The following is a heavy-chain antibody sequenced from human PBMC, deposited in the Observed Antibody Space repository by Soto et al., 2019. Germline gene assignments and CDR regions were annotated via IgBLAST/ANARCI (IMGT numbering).Heavy chain of an antibody. CDR1: GGSISRYY. CDR3: ARLGSASPYNWFDP. CDR2: IYYSGGP. Sequence: QVQLQESGPGLVKPSETLSLTCTVSGGSISRYYWSWIRQPPGKGLEWIGYIYYSGGPDYNPSLKTRVTXQVSTXXNQFSLQLSSVTAADTALYHCARLGSASPYNWFDPWGQGTLVTVSS. D-gene: IGHD3-16*01. J-gene: IGHJ5*02. V-gene: IGHV4-59*01.